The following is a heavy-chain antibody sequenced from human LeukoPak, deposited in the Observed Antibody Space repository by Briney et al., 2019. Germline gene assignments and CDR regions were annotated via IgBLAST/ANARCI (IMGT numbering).Heavy chain of an antibody. V-gene: IGHV3-11*01. D-gene: IGHD4-23*01. CDR2: ISSSGSTI. CDR3: ARGRVTVSTPYYIDV. CDR1: GFTFSDYY. Sequence: GGSLRLSCAASGFTFSDYYMSWIRQAPGKGLEWVSYISSSGSTINYADSVKGRFTISRDNAKNSLYLQINNLRAEDPAVYYCARGRVTVSTPYYIDVWGNGTTVTVSS. J-gene: IGHJ6*03.